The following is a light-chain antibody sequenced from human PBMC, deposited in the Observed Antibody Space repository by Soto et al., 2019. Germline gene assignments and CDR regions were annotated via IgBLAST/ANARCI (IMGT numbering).Light chain of an antibody. CDR3: QEHNSYSRT. Sequence: ETQMTQSPSTLSASVGDRVIITCRASQDIVRWLAWYQQKPGKAPKLLIYKASTLESGVPVRFSGSGSGTAFTLTISSLQTDDFATYYCQEHNSYSRTFGQGTRVEAK. J-gene: IGKJ1*01. CDR1: QDIVRW. V-gene: IGKV1-5*03. CDR2: KAS.